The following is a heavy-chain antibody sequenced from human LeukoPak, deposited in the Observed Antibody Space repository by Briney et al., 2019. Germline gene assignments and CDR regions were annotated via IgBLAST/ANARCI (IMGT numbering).Heavy chain of an antibody. D-gene: IGHD6-13*01. CDR1: GFTFSSYW. Sequence: GGSLRLSCAVSGFTFSSYWMNWVRQAPGKGLEWVASIRLDGGEKSYVDSVKGRFTIFRDNTKNSLYLQMSSLRAEDTAVYFCARDGAAAGLYFDLWGQGTLVTVSS. CDR3: ARDGAAAGLYFDL. J-gene: IGHJ4*01. CDR2: IRLDGGEK. V-gene: IGHV3-7*01.